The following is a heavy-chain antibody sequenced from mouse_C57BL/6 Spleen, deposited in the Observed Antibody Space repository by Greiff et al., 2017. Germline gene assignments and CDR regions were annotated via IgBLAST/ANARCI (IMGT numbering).Heavy chain of an antibody. J-gene: IGHJ4*01. D-gene: IGHD1-1*01. CDR1: GYTFTSYW. Sequence: VQLQQSGAELVKPGASVKLSCKASGYTFTSYWMHWVKQRPGQGLEWIGMIHPNSGSTNYNEKFKSKATLTVDKSSSTAYMQLSSLTSEDSAVYYCARGITTVVAGDAMDYWGQGTSVTVSS. V-gene: IGHV1-64*01. CDR2: IHPNSGST. CDR3: ARGITTVVAGDAMDY.